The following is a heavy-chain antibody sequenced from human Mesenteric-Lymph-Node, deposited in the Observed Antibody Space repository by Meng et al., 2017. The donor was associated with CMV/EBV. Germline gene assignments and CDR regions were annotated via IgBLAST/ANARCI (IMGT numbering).Heavy chain of an antibody. J-gene: IGHJ5*02. V-gene: IGHV3-30*02. CDR3: ARILWFAEQYNWFDP. D-gene: IGHD3-10*01. Sequence: SGFTFSAYGMHWVRQAPGKGLEWVAFIRSDGSNKFYADSVEGRFIISRDNSQNTLFLQMNSLRAEDTAVYYCARILWFAEQYNWFDPWGQGTLVTVSS. CDR2: IRSDGSNK. CDR1: GFTFSAYG.